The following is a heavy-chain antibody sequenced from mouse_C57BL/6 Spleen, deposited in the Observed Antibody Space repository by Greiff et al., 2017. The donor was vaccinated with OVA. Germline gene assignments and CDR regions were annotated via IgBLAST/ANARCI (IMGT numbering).Heavy chain of an antibody. Sequence: QVQLQQSGAELVRPGSSVKLSCKASGYTFTSYWMHWVKQRPIQGLEWIGNIDPSDSETHYNQKFKDKATLTVDKSSSTAYMQLSSLTSEDSAVYYCARRGVSFYAMDYWGQGTSVTVSS. CDR3: ARRGVSFYAMDY. V-gene: IGHV1-52*01. J-gene: IGHJ4*01. CDR1: GYTFTSYW. CDR2: IDPSDSET.